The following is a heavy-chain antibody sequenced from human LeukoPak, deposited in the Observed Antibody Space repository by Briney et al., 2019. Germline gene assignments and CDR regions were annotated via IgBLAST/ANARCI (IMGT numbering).Heavy chain of an antibody. CDR1: GFTFSSYA. CDR3: AKAGSYRGVIYFDY. CDR2: ISGSGGST. Sequence: GGSLRLSCAASGFTFSSYAMSWVRQAPGKGLKWVSAISGSGGSTYYADSVKGRFTISRDNSKNTLYLQMNSLRAEDTAVYYCAKAGSYRGVIYFDYWGQGTLVTVSS. V-gene: IGHV3-23*01. D-gene: IGHD2-15*01. J-gene: IGHJ4*02.